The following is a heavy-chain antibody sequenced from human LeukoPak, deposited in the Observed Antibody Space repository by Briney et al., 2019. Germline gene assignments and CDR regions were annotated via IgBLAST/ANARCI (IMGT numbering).Heavy chain of an antibody. V-gene: IGHV4-59*12. Sequence: SETLSLTCTVSGGSISSYSWSWIRQPPGKGLEWIGYIYYSGSTYYNPSLKSRVTISVDTSKNQFSLKLSSVTAADTAVYYCARTITYCSGGSCRPYYYYYMDVWGKGTTVTVSS. CDR1: GGSISSYS. D-gene: IGHD2-15*01. J-gene: IGHJ6*03. CDR3: ARTITYCSGGSCRPYYYYYMDV. CDR2: IYYSGST.